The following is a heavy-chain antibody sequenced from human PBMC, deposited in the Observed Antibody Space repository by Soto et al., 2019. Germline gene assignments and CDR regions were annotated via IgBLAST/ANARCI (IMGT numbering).Heavy chain of an antibody. J-gene: IGHJ4*02. CDR2: IFSNDEK. CDR1: GFSLSNARMG. D-gene: IGHD6-19*01. Sequence: VSGPTLVNPTETLTLTCTVSGFSLSNARMGVSWIRQPPGKALEWLAHIFSNDEKSYSTSLKSRLTISKDTSKSQVVLTMTNMDPVDTATYYCARIRGSSGWYTTDYWGQGTLVTVSS. V-gene: IGHV2-26*01. CDR3: ARIRGSSGWYTTDY.